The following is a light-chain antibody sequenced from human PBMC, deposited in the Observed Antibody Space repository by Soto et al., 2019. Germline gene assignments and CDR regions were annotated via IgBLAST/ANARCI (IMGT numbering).Light chain of an antibody. CDR1: SSDVGGYNY. Sequence: QSVLRQPRSASGSPGRSITISCTGTSSDVGGYNYVSWYQQHPAKAPKLIIFDVSKRPSGVPNRFSGSKSGNTASLTISGLRAEDEADYYCCSSVGSNTYVFGTGTKVTVL. CDR3: CSSVGSNTYV. J-gene: IGLJ1*01. CDR2: DVS. V-gene: IGLV2-11*01.